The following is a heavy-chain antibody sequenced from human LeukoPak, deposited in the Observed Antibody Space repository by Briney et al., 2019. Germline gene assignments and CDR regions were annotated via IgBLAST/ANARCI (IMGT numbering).Heavy chain of an antibody. Sequence: GGSLRLSCAASGFTFSSYSMNWVRQAPGKGLEWVSSISSSSSYIYYADSAKGRFTISRDNAKNSLYLQMNSLRAEDTAVYYCARGEMYAIHLFDYWGQGTLVTVSS. CDR2: ISSSSSYI. J-gene: IGHJ4*02. CDR3: ARGEMYAIHLFDY. CDR1: GFTFSSYS. V-gene: IGHV3-21*01. D-gene: IGHD2-8*01.